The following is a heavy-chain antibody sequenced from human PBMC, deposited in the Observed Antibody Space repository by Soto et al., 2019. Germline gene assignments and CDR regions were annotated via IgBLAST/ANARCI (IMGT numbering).Heavy chain of an antibody. CDR2: INAGNGNT. CDR3: ASSTSRLMVPGVTYYYYYGMDV. V-gene: IGHV1-3*01. Sequence: ASEKVSCKASGYTFTSYAMHWVRQAPGQRLEWMGWINAGNGNTKYSQKFQGRVTITRDTSASTAYMELSSLRSEDTAVYYCASSTSRLMVPGVTYYYYYGMDVWG. J-gene: IGHJ6*02. CDR1: GYTFTSYA. D-gene: IGHD3-10*01.